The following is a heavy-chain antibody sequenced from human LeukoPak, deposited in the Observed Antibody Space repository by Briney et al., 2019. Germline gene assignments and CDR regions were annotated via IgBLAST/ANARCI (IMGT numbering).Heavy chain of an antibody. D-gene: IGHD5-18*01. J-gene: IGHJ4*02. V-gene: IGHV3-53*04. Sequence: PGGSLRPACAAAAFTVSSNYMSWVRQAPGKGLGWVSVILSGGTTYYADSVKGRFTISRHNSEYTLYLQMTSLSGEDTAVYYCARGVLGYSYGFEYWGQGTLVTASS. CDR2: ILSGGTT. CDR3: ARGVLGYSYGFEY. CDR1: AFTVSSNY.